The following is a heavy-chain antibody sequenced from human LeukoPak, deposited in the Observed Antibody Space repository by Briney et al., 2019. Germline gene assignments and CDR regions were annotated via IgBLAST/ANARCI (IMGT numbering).Heavy chain of an antibody. D-gene: IGHD5-12*01. Sequence: GESLRLSCAGSGFTFSTYAMNWVRQAPGKGLEWVSSISTDSTYIYYADSVRGRFTISRDNAKNSLFLQMNSLSVEDTAVYYCTREGYSGYVQYWGQGTLVTVSS. J-gene: IGHJ4*02. CDR2: ISTDSTYI. CDR1: GFTFSTYA. V-gene: IGHV3-21*01. CDR3: TREGYSGYVQY.